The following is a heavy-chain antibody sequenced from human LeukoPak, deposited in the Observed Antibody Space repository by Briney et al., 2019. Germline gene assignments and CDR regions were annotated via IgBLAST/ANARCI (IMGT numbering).Heavy chain of an antibody. V-gene: IGHV4-4*02. J-gene: IGHJ4*02. CDR2: IYHSGST. CDR1: GGSISSSNW. CDR3: AGNGGNSNFDY. D-gene: IGHD4-23*01. Sequence: PSGTLSLTCAVSGGSISSSNWWSWVRQPPGKGLEWIGEIYHSGSTNYNPSLKSRVTILVDKSKKQFPLKLSSVTAADTAVYYCAGNGGNSNFDYWGQGTLVTVSS.